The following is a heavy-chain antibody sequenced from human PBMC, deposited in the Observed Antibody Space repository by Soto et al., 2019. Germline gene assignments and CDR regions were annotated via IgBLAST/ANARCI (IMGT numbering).Heavy chain of an antibody. J-gene: IGHJ6*02. V-gene: IGHV4-30-4*01. CDR3: ARDTDTAMVTEYYGMDV. D-gene: IGHD5-18*01. CDR2: IYYSGST. Sequence: SETLSLTCTVSGGSISSGDDYWSWIRQHPGKGLEGIGYIYYSGSTYYNPSLKSRVTISVDTSKNQFSLKLSSVTAADTAVYYCARDTDTAMVTEYYGMDVWGQGTTVTVSS. CDR1: GGSISSGDDY.